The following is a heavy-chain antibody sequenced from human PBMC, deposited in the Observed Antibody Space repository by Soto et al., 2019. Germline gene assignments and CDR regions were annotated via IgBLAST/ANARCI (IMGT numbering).Heavy chain of an antibody. D-gene: IGHD1-26*01. V-gene: IGHV1-69*13. J-gene: IGHJ4*02. Sequence: GASVKVSCKTSGYTFTAYGINWVRQAPGQGLEWMGWVSPIIGTTNYAQKFQGRVTITADESTSTAYMELSSLRSEDTAVYYCARGPLYSGSYSFDYWGQGTLVTVSS. CDR3: ARGPLYSGSYSFDY. CDR2: VSPIIGTT. CDR1: GYTFTAYG.